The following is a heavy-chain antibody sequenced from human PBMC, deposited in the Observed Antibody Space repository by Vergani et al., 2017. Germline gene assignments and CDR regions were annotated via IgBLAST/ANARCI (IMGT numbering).Heavy chain of an antibody. CDR2: IQKDGIDK. V-gene: IGHV3-30*02. CDR3: VKDHPVFDE. J-gene: IGHJ4*02. Sequence: QVQLVESGGGVVQPGDSLRLPCAAPGFPLITYGRHWFRQAPGKGLEWVAFIQKDGIDKFYADSVRGRFTISRDISKNTLYLEMNSLSAEDTALYHCVKDHPVFDEWGRGTLVSVS. CDR1: GFPLITYG.